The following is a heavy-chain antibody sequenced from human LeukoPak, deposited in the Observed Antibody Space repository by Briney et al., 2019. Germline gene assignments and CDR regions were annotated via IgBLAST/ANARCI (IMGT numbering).Heavy chain of an antibody. CDR2: INPNSGGT. D-gene: IGHD1-26*01. J-gene: IGHJ5*01. V-gene: IGHV1-2*02. CDR1: GYTFTGYY. Sequence: ASVKVSCKTSGYTFTGYYIHWVRQAPGQGLEWMGWINPNSGGTDYAQKFQGRVTMTRDTSISTAYMELSRLRSDDTAVYYCARDHGGSFFNKWFDSWGQGTLVTVSS. CDR3: ARDHGGSFFNKWFDS.